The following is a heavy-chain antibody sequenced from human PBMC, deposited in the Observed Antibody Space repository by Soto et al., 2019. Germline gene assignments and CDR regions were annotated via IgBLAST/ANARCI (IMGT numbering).Heavy chain of an antibody. CDR3: AHRLPDYDFAYYYGLDG. CDR1: GFSLTTNGVS. V-gene: IGHV2-5*02. J-gene: IGHJ6*02. CDR2: ISWDDRK. D-gene: IGHD3-3*01. Sequence: SGPTLVNPTQTLTLTCTFSGFSLTTNGVSVGWIRQPPGKALEWLALISWDDRKRYSPSLKTRLTITQDTSKNQVVLAMTNMDAVDTATYYCAHRLPDYDFAYYYGLDGWGQGITVTVSS.